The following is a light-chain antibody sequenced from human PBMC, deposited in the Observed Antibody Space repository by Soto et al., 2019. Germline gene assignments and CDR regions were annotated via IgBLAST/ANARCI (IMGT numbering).Light chain of an antibody. CDR3: HQYNKWPPIT. CDR1: QSVSSK. V-gene: IGKV3-15*01. CDR2: GAS. Sequence: EIVMTQSPATLSXXPXXXXTXXXRASQSVSSKLAWYQQKPGQAPRLLIYGASTRATGIPARFSGSGSGTDFTLTITSLQSEDFAVYYCHQYNKWPPITFGQGTRLEIK. J-gene: IGKJ5*01.